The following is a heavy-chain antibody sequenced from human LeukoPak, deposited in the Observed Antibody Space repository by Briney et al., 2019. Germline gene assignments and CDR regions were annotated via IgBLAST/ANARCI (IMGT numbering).Heavy chain of an antibody. CDR2: ITSSSSPM. D-gene: IGHD3-22*01. CDR1: GFTFSYYS. Sequence: RGSLRLSCAASGFTFSYYSMNWVRQAPGKGLEWVSYITSSSSPMYYADSVQGRFTISRDNAKNSLYLQMNSLRAEDTAVYYCARASDSSGYYDFFDLWGQGTLVTVSS. V-gene: IGHV3-48*01. J-gene: IGHJ4*02. CDR3: ARASDSSGYYDFFDL.